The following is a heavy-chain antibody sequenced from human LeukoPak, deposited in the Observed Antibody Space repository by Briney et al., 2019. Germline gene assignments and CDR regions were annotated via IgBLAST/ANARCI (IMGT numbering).Heavy chain of an antibody. D-gene: IGHD5-18*01. CDR3: ARIWGTAMPY. CDR1: GYTFTDYY. V-gene: IGHV1-69*13. J-gene: IGHJ4*02. Sequence: ASVKVSCKASGYTFTDYYIQWVQQAPGQGLEWMGGIIPIFGTANYAQKFQGRVTITADESTSTAYMELSSLRAEDTAVYYCARIWGTAMPYWRQGTLVTVSS. CDR2: IIPIFGTA.